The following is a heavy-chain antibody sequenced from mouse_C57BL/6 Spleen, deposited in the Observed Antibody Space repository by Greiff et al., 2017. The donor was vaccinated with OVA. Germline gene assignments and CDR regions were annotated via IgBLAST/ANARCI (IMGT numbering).Heavy chain of an antibody. CDR1: GYSFTGYY. V-gene: IGHV1-42*01. Sequence: DVQLQESGPELVKPGASVKISCKASGYSFTGYYMNWVKQSPEKSLEWIGAINPSTGGTTYNQKFKAKATLTVDKSASTAYMQRKSLTSEEAAVYYCARSVMVFYAMDYWGQGTSVTVSS. J-gene: IGHJ4*01. CDR3: ARSVMVFYAMDY. D-gene: IGHD2-2*01. CDR2: INPSTGGT.